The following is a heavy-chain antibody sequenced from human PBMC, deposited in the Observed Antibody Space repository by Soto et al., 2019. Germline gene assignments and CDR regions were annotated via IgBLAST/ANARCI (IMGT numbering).Heavy chain of an antibody. Sequence: SETLSITCTVSGGSISSSSYYWGWIRQPPGKTLEWIGTIYYHGNTYSNPSLKSRVTISVDTSNNQLSLKLRSVTAADTAVYYCASHDGFSSGWIFDYWGHGTLVTVS. V-gene: IGHV4-39*01. D-gene: IGHD6-19*01. CDR2: IYYHGNT. J-gene: IGHJ4*01. CDR1: GGSISSSSYY. CDR3: ASHDGFSSGWIFDY.